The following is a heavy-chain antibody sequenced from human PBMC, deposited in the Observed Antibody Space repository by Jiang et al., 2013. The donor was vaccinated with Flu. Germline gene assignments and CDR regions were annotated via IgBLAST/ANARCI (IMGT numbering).Heavy chain of an antibody. J-gene: IGHJ4*02. Sequence: GWVRQMPGKGLEWMGIIYPGDSDTRYSPSFQGQVTISADKSISTAYLQWSSLKASDTAMYYCARQGGSSSLNPFDYWGQGTLVTVSS. D-gene: IGHD6-13*01. CDR3: ARQGGSSSLNPFDY. CDR2: IYPGDSDT. V-gene: IGHV5-51*01.